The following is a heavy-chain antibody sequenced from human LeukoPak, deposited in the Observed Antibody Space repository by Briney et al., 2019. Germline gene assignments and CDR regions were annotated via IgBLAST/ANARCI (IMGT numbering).Heavy chain of an antibody. CDR1: GGSFSGYY. CDR2: INHSGST. CDR3: ARQAYCSSTNCYPFDY. J-gene: IGHJ4*02. Sequence: NSSETLSLTCAVYGGSFSGYYWSWIRQPPGKGLEWIGEINHSGSTNYNPSLKSRVTISEDTSKNQFSLKLSSVTAADTAVYYCARQAYCSSTNCYPFDYWGQGTLVTVSS. V-gene: IGHV4-34*01. D-gene: IGHD2-2*01.